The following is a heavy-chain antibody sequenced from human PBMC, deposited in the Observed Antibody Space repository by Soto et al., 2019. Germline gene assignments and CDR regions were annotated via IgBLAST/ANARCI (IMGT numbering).Heavy chain of an antibody. CDR2: IWHDRSNR. CDR3: ARDRKARAWFDP. Sequence: PGGPLTLSCAASGFNFSSDGMHWDSQDPGKGLGWVAIIWHDRSNRNYADSVKGRSTISRDNSKNTLDLQVNSLRAEDTAVYCCARDRKARAWFDPWGQGTLVTVSS. CDR1: GFNFSSDG. V-gene: IGHV3-33*01. J-gene: IGHJ5*02.